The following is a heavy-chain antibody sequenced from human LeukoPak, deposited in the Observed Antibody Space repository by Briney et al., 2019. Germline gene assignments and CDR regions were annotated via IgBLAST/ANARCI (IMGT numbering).Heavy chain of an antibody. Sequence: GGSLRLSCAASGFIVSSNYMSWVRQAPGKGLEWVSVIYSGGSTYHADSVKGRFTISRDDSKNTLFLQMNSLRAEDTAVYYCAREDYYFDSSGTHYFDYWGQGTLVTVSS. D-gene: IGHD3-22*01. V-gene: IGHV3-66*01. J-gene: IGHJ4*02. CDR2: IYSGGST. CDR3: AREDYYFDSSGTHYFDY. CDR1: GFIVSSNY.